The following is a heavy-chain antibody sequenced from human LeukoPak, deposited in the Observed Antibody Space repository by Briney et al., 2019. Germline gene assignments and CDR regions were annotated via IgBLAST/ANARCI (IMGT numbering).Heavy chain of an antibody. V-gene: IGHV3-74*01. Sequence: GGSLRLSCAASGFTFSNNWMHWVRQAPGKGLVWVSRISADGSSTSYADSVKGRFTISRDNSKNTLYLQMNSLRAEDTAVYYCATPLYSSGPYYFDYWGQGTLVTVSS. D-gene: IGHD6-19*01. CDR1: GFTFSNNW. J-gene: IGHJ4*02. CDR3: ATPLYSSGPYYFDY. CDR2: ISADGSST.